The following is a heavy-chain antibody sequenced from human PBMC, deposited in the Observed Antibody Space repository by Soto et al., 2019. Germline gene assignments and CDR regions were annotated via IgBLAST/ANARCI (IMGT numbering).Heavy chain of an antibody. CDR3: ARASGYYGSGIPSY. CDR1: GGTFSSYA. Sequence: ASVKVSCKASGGTFSSYAISWVRQAPGQGLEWMGGIIPIFGTANYAQKFQGRVTITADESTSTAYMELSSPGSEDTAVYYCARASGYYGSGIPSYWGQGTLVTVSS. D-gene: IGHD3-10*01. V-gene: IGHV1-69*13. CDR2: IIPIFGTA. J-gene: IGHJ4*02.